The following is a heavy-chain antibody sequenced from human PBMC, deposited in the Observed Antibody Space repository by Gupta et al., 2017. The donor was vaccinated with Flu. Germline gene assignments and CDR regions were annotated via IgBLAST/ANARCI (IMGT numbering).Heavy chain of an antibody. V-gene: IGHV3-7*01. Sequence: QLVASGGSLVPPGGSMILPRSGTGFHFRNLWHSWVRQAPGTGLEWVANIKQDGSDKDYADSVEGRFTITRDNARDSLFLQINTLRADDTAVYYCARDSERGSPGGGMDVWGQGTTVTVSS. D-gene: IGHD1-14*01. CDR3: ARDSERGSPGGGMDV. J-gene: IGHJ6*02. CDR2: IKQDGSDK. CDR1: GFHFRNLW.